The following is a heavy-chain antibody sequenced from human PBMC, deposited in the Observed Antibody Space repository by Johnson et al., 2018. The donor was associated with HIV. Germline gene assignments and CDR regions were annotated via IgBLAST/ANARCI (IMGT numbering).Heavy chain of an antibody. D-gene: IGHD2-15*01. J-gene: IGHJ3*02. CDR3: ARDPDVTPGAFDI. Sequence: VQLVESGGGVVQPGRSLRLSCAASGFTFDDYGMSWVRQAPGKGLEWISGINWNGDSPGYADPVKGRFTISRDNAKNSLYLQMNSLRAEDTALYYCARDPDVTPGAFDIWGQGTMVTVSS. V-gene: IGHV3-20*04. CDR1: GFTFDDYG. CDR2: INWNGDSP.